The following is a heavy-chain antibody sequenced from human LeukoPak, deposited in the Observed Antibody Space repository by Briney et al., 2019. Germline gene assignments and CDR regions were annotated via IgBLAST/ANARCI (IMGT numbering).Heavy chain of an antibody. D-gene: IGHD6-6*01. CDR1: GGSISSSSYY. CDR2: IYYSGST. J-gene: IGHJ6*02. CDR3: ARRIAARRYYYYYGMDV. V-gene: IGHV4-39*01. Sequence: SETLSLTCTVSGGSISSSSYYWGWIRQPPGKGLEWIGSIYYSGSTYYNPSLKSRVTISVDTSKNQFSLKLSSVTAADTAVYCCARRIAARRYYYYYGMDVWGQGTTVTVSS.